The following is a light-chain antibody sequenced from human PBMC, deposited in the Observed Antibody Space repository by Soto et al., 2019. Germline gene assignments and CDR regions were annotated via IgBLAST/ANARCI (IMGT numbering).Light chain of an antibody. CDR2: GAS. V-gene: IGKV3-15*01. CDR1: QSVSSN. CDR3: QQYNNWPPLT. J-gene: IGKJ4*01. Sequence: EIVLTQSPATLSVSPGEVATRSCSASQSVSSNLVWYQHKPGQAPRLLIYGASTRATDIPARFSGSGGATEFTLAISSLQSEDFAVYYCQQYNNWPPLTFGGGTKVDIK.